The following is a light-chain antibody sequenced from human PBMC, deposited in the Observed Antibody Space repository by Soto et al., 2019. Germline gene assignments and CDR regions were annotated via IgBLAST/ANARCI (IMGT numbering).Light chain of an antibody. CDR1: QSVSSSY. V-gene: IGKV3-20*01. Sequence: EIVLTHAPRTLSLSPGERATLSCRASQSVSSSYLAWYQQKPGQAPRLLIYGASSRATGIPDRFSGSGSGTDFTLTISRLEPEDFAVYYCQQYGSSPETFGQGTKVDIK. CDR3: QQYGSSPET. J-gene: IGKJ1*01. CDR2: GAS.